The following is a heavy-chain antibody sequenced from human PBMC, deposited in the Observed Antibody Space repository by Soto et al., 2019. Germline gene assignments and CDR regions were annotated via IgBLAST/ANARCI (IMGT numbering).Heavy chain of an antibody. J-gene: IGHJ4*02. CDR3: ARDRNYYDSSGPSYYFDY. D-gene: IGHD3-22*01. V-gene: IGHV4-4*07. Sequence: PSETLSLACTVPGGSISSYYWIWIRQPAGKGLEWIGRIYTSGSTNYNPSLKSRVTMSVDTSKNQFSLKLSSVTAADTAVYYCARDRNYYDSSGPSYYFDYWGQGTLVTVSS. CDR2: IYTSGST. CDR1: GGSISSYY.